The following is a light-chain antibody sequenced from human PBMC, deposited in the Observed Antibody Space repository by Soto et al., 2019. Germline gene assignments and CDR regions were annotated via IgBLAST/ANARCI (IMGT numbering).Light chain of an antibody. Sequence: DVQLTQSSSFLSASVGDRVTITCRASQGIGTYVAWYQQKPGTAPNLLIYDASTLQSGVPSRFSGSGSGTEFTLTTGSLQPEDFATYYCQQRNSQPLTFGGGTKV. CDR1: QGIGTY. CDR3: QQRNSQPLT. CDR2: DAS. J-gene: IGKJ4*01. V-gene: IGKV1-9*01.